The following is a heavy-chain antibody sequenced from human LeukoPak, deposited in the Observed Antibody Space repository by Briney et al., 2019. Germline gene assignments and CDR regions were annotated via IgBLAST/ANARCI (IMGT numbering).Heavy chain of an antibody. CDR1: GGSISSSGLY. D-gene: IGHD5-12*01. Sequence: PSETLSLTCTVSGGSISSSGLYWGWIRQPPGKGLDWIGSIYYSGSTFYNPSLKSRVTISVDTPKNQLSLKLNSATAADTAVYYCARGPQWLRFYYFDYWGQGTLVTVSS. V-gene: IGHV4-39*01. CDR2: IYYSGST. CDR3: ARGPQWLRFYYFDY. J-gene: IGHJ4*02.